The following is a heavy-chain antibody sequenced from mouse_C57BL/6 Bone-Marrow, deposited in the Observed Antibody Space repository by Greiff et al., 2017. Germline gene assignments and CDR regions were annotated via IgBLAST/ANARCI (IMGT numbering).Heavy chain of an antibody. V-gene: IGHV5-17*01. CDR2: ISSGSSTI. Sequence: EVKLMESGGGLVKPGGSLKLSCAASGFTFSDYGMHWVRQAPEKGLEWVAYISSGSSTIYYADTVKGRFTISRDNAKNTLFLQMTSLRSEDTAMYYWARRGFPYYAYDPLAYWGQGTLVTVSA. J-gene: IGHJ3*01. CDR1: GFTFSDYG. CDR3: ARRGFPYYAYDPLAY. D-gene: IGHD2-9*01.